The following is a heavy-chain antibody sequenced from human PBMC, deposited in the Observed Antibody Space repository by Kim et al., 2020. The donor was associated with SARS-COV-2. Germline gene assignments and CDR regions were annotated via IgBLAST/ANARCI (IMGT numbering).Heavy chain of an antibody. CDR3: AKCQYSYGSDAFDI. J-gene: IGHJ3*02. CDR2: IRGGGANP. V-gene: IGHV3-23*01. Sequence: GGSLRLSCAASGFTFSNYAMNWVRQAPGKGLEWVSGIRGGGANPKYADSVKGRFTISRDNSKNTLYLQMNSLRGDDTALYYCAKCQYSYGSDAFDIWGQ. CDR1: GFTFSNYA. D-gene: IGHD5-18*01.